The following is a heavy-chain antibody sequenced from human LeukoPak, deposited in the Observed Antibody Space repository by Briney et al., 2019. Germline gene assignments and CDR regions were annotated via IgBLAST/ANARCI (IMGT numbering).Heavy chain of an antibody. CDR2: IYYSGST. V-gene: IGHV4-39*01. J-gene: IGHJ3*02. CDR1: GGSISSSSYY. D-gene: IGHD5-12*01. CDR3: ARRYMRSGYESGDAFDI. Sequence: SETLSLTCTVSGGSISSSSYYWGWIRQPPGKGLEWIGSIYYSGSTYYNPSLKSRVTISVDTSKNQFSLKLSSVTAADTAVYYCARRYMRSGYESGDAFDIWGQGTMVTVSS.